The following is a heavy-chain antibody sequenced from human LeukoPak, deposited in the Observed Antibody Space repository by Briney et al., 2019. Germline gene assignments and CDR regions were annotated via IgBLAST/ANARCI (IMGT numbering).Heavy chain of an antibody. CDR2: IYTSGST. J-gene: IGHJ6*03. V-gene: IGHV4-61*02. CDR3: ARGGSEPYYDILTGYLGGLGYYYYMDV. Sequence: PSETLSLTCTVSGGSISSGSYYWSWIRQPAGKGLEWIGRIYTSGSTNYNPSLKSRVTISVDTSKNQFSLRLSSVTAADTAVYYCARGGSEPYYDILTGYLGGLGYYYYMDVWGKGTTVTISS. D-gene: IGHD3-9*01. CDR1: GGSISSGSYY.